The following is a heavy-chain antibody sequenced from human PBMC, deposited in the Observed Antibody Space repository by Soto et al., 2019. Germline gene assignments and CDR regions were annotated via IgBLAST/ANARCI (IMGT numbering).Heavy chain of an antibody. CDR3: ARAEYSSGWPPRPMYYFDY. D-gene: IGHD6-19*01. CDR1: GFTFSSYS. J-gene: IGHJ4*02. CDR2: ISSSSSYI. Sequence: GSLRLSCAASGFTFSSYSMNWVRQAPGKGLEWVSSISSSSSYIYYADSVKGRFTISRHNAKNSLYLQMNSLRAEDTAVYYCARAEYSSGWPPRPMYYFDYWGQGTLVTVSS. V-gene: IGHV3-21*01.